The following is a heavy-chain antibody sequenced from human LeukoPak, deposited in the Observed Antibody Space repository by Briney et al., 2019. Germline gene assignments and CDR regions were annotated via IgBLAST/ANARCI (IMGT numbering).Heavy chain of an antibody. CDR3: ARAPGTTFDY. V-gene: IGHV4-38-2*02. D-gene: IGHD4-17*01. J-gene: IGHJ4*01. CDR2: INHSWST. CDR1: GYSIGNNFY. Sequence: SETMSLTSTVYGYSIGNNFYWSCIRLYPGKGLEWIVSINHSWSTYYNPSLKSRVTISVDTSKNQFSLKLTSVTAADTAVYYCARAPGTTFDYWGHGNMVTVSS.